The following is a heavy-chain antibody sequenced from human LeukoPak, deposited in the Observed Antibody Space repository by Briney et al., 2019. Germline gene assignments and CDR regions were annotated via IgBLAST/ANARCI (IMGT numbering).Heavy chain of an antibody. D-gene: IGHD2-15*01. CDR2: IYPGDSDT. Sequence: GESLKISCKGSGYSFTTYWIGWVRQMPGKGLEWMGIIYPGDSDTRYSPSFQGQVTISVDKSTSTAYLQWSSLKASDTAMYYCARHGWARGYCSGGGSCYLDYWGQGTLVTVSS. CDR1: GYSFTTYW. CDR3: ARHGWARGYCSGGGSCYLDY. J-gene: IGHJ4*02. V-gene: IGHV5-51*01.